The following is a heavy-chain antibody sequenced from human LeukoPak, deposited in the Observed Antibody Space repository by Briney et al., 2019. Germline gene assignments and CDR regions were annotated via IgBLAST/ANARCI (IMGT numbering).Heavy chain of an antibody. CDR3: ASWGPSSTSFMDV. CDR1: GGSISSYY. CDR2: IYTSGSA. V-gene: IGHV4-4*09. Sequence: SETLSLTCTVSGGSISSYYWSWIRQPPGKGLEWIGYIYTSGSANYNPSLKSRVTISVDTSKNQFSLKLSSVTAADTAVYYCASWGPSSTSFMDVWGKGTTVTASS. J-gene: IGHJ6*03. D-gene: IGHD2-2*01.